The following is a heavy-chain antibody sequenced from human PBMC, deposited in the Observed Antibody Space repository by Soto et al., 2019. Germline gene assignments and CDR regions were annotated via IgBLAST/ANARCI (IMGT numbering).Heavy chain of an antibody. Sequence: SGPTLVNPTQTLTLTCTFSGFSLSTSGMRVSWIRQPPGKALEWLARIDWDDDKFYSTSLKTRLTISKDTSKNQVVLTMTNMDPVDTATXYCARIGYSYGYYYFDYWGQGTLVTVSS. J-gene: IGHJ4*02. D-gene: IGHD5-18*01. CDR1: GFSLSTSGMR. CDR3: ARIGYSYGYYYFDY. CDR2: IDWDDDK. V-gene: IGHV2-70*04.